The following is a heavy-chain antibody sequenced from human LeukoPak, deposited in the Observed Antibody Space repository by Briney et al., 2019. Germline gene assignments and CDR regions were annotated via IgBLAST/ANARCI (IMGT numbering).Heavy chain of an antibody. D-gene: IGHD3-10*01. Sequence: SETLSLTCTVSGGSISSYYWSWIRQPPGKGLEWIGYIYYSGSTNYNPSLKSRVTISVDTSENQFSLKLSSVTAADTAVYYCARVLSYYGSGSYLNWFDPWGQGTLVTVSS. CDR2: IYYSGST. CDR1: GGSISSYY. V-gene: IGHV4-59*01. J-gene: IGHJ5*02. CDR3: ARVLSYYGSGSYLNWFDP.